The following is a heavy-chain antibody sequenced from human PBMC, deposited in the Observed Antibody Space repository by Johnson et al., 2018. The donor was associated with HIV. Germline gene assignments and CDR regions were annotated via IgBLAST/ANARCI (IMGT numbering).Heavy chain of an antibody. Sequence: QVQLVESGGGVVQPGRSLRLSCAASGFTFSSYAMHWVRQAPGKGLEWVAFIRYDGSNTYYADSVKGRCTISRDHSKNTLYLQMNSLRAEDTAVYYCAREGFVVLPAAMRLFAFDIWGQGTMVTVSS. D-gene: IGHD2-2*01. J-gene: IGHJ3*02. CDR2: IRYDGSNT. CDR3: AREGFVVLPAAMRLFAFDI. CDR1: GFTFSSYA. V-gene: IGHV3-33*08.